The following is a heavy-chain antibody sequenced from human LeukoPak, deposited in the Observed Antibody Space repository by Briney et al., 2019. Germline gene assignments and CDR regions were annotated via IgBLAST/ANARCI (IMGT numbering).Heavy chain of an antibody. J-gene: IGHJ4*02. CDR3: ARDLGPVGAPRYYFDY. CDR1: GFTFSSYA. V-gene: IGHV3-30-3*01. D-gene: IGHD1-26*01. CDR2: ISYDGSNK. Sequence: GGSLRLSCAASGFTFSSYAMHWVRQAPGKGLEWVAVISYDGSNKYYADSVKGRFTISRDNSKNTLYLQMNSLRAEDTAAYYCARDLGPVGAPRYYFDYWGQGTLVTVSS.